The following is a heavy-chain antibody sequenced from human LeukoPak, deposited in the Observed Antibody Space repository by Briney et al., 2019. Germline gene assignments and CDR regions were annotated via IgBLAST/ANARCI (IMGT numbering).Heavy chain of an antibody. CDR2: IKPDGSEK. CDR3: ARGLGTRWFFDY. CDR1: GFTFSSFW. V-gene: IGHV3-7*01. J-gene: IGHJ4*02. D-gene: IGHD1-1*01. Sequence: PGGSLRLSCAASGFTFSSFWMSWVRQTPGKGLEWVANIKPDGSEKNYVDSVKGRFTISRDNTKNSLYLQMNSLRAEDTAVYYCARGLGTRWFFDYWGQGTLVTVSS.